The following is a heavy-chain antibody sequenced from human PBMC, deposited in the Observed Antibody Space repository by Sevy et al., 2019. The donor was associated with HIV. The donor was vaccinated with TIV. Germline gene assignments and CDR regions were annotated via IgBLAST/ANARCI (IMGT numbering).Heavy chain of an antibody. CDR1: GFTFSSYG. CDR2: IWYDGSNK. Sequence: GGSLRLSCAASGFTFSSYGMHWVRQAPSKGLEWVAVIWYDGSNKYYADSVKGRFTISRDNSKNTLYLQMNSLRAEDTAVYYCARGGNWFRSWGQGTLVTVSS. V-gene: IGHV3-33*01. CDR3: ARGGNWFRS. J-gene: IGHJ4*02. D-gene: IGHD3-9*01.